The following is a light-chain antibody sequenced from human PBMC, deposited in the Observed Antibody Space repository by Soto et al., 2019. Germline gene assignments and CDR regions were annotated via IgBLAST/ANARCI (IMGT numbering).Light chain of an antibody. Sequence: IQLTQSPSSLSASVGGRVSITCRASQGISSYLGWYQQKPGKAPNLLIYAASTLQSGVPSRFSGGGSATEFTLTITSLQPEDFATYYCVQHDTDPLTFGGGTKVDI. J-gene: IGKJ4*01. V-gene: IGKV1-9*01. CDR2: AAS. CDR1: QGISSY. CDR3: VQHDTDPLT.